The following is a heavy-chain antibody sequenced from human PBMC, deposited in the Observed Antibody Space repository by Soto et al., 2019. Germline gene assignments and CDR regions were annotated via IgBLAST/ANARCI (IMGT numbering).Heavy chain of an antibody. CDR1: GFSFSTYT. Sequence: EVQLLESGGGLVQPGGSLRLSCAASGFSFSTYTMSWVRRAPGKGLEGVSAISGSGGSPSYADSVQGRFTISRDNPKKTLYLQMNSLRAEDTAVYYCAKARCTTSNCYVPDYWGQGTLVTVSS. CDR2: ISGSGGSP. V-gene: IGHV3-23*01. J-gene: IGHJ4*02. CDR3: AKARCTTSNCYVPDY. D-gene: IGHD2-8*01.